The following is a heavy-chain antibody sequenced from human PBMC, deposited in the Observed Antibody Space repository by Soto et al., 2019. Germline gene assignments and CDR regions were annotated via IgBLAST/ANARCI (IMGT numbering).Heavy chain of an antibody. CDR2: IYYSGST. J-gene: IGHJ6*02. CDR1: GGSVSSASYY. V-gene: IGHV4-61*01. CDR3: ARYQYCCGYGLKYYGMDV. D-gene: IGHD5-18*01. Sequence: QVQLQESGPGLVKPSETLSLTCTVSGGSVSSASYYWSWIRQPPGKGLEWIGYIYYSGSTNYNPTLESRVNLSLDTSKNQSSLELSSATAADTAVCYSARYQYCCGYGLKYYGMDVWRQGTTVTVSS.